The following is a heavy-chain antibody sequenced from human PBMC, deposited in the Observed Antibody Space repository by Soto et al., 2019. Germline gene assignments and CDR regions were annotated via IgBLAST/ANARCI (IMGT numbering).Heavy chain of an antibody. V-gene: IGHV3-30-3*01. CDR1: GFTFSSYA. Sequence: QVQLVESGGGVVQPGRSLRLSCAASGFTFSSYAMHCVRQAPGKGLEWVAVISYDGSNKYYADSVKGRFTISRDNSKNTLYLQMNSLRAEDTAVYYCARAGGSSWYDGWFDPWGQGTLVTVSS. J-gene: IGHJ5*02. CDR2: ISYDGSNK. D-gene: IGHD6-13*01. CDR3: ARAGGSSWYDGWFDP.